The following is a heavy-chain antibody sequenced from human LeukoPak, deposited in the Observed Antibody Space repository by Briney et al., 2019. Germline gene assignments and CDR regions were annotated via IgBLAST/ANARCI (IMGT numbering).Heavy chain of an antibody. Sequence: SETLSLTCTVSGGSISSYYWSWIRQPPGKGLEWIGYIYYSGSTNYNPSLKSRVTISVDTSKNQFPLKLSSVTAADTAVYYCARGLVVMVTRAFDIWGQGTMVTVSS. V-gene: IGHV4-59*01. CDR3: ARGLVVMVTRAFDI. D-gene: IGHD4-23*01. CDR2: IYYSGST. J-gene: IGHJ3*02. CDR1: GGSISSYY.